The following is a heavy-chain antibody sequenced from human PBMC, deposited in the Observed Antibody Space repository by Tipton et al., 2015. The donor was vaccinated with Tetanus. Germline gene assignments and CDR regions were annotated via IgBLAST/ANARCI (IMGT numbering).Heavy chain of an antibody. CDR1: GDSIRSEDYY. CDR2: IYYSGRT. Sequence: LRLSCSVSGDSIRSEDYYWGWIRQSPGKGLEWLGYIYYSGRTSNHPSLKSRVSISLDASKNQFSLSLNSVTAADSATYYCARLTCSSPSCYYYYYYYVDVWGTGTAVAVSS. V-gene: IGHV4-30-4*01. J-gene: IGHJ6*03. CDR3: ARLTCSSPSCYYYYYYYVDV. D-gene: IGHD2-2*01.